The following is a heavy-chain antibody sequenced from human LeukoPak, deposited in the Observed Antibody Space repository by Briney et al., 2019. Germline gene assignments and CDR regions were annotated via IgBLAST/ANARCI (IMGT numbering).Heavy chain of an antibody. D-gene: IGHD6-6*01. CDR2: ISYDGSNQ. CDR3: AAVRFGNSSTRVGLDY. CDR1: GITFNSYP. Sequence: GSLRLSCLASGITFNSYPMHWVRQAPGKGLEWVADISYDGSNQYFADSVRGRFTISRDNSKNTLYLQMNSLKTEDTAVYYCAAVRFGNSSTRVGLDYWGQGTLVTVSS. J-gene: IGHJ4*02. V-gene: IGHV3-30-3*01.